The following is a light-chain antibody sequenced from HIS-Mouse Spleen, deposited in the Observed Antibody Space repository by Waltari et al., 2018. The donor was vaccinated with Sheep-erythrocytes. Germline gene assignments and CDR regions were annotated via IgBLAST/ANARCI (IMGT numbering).Light chain of an antibody. J-gene: IGLJ3*02. V-gene: IGLV2-23*01. CDR1: SSDVGSYNL. CDR2: EGI. Sequence: QSALTQPASVSGSPGPSITISCTGTSSDVGSYNLFPWYQPPPGKAPKLMIYEGIKRPSGVSNRFSGSKSGNTASLTISGLQAEDEADYYCCSYAGSSTPWVFGGGTKLTVL. CDR3: CSYAGSSTPWV.